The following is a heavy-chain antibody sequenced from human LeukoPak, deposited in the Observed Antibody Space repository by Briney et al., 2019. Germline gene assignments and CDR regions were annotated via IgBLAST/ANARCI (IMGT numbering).Heavy chain of an antibody. V-gene: IGHV4-39*01. D-gene: IGHD4-17*01. J-gene: IGHJ4*02. CDR2: IYYSGST. Sequence: SETLSLTCTVSGGSISSSSYYWGWIRQPPGKGLEWIGSIYYSGSTYYNPSLKSRVTISVDTSKNQFSLKLSSVTAADTAVYYCARRRETTVTHFDYWGQGTLVTVSS. CDR3: ARRRETTVTHFDY. CDR1: GGSISSSSYY.